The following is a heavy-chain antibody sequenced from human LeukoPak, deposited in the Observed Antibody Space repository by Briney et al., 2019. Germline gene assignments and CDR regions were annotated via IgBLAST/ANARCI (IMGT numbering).Heavy chain of an antibody. Sequence: GGSLRLSCAASGFNYSSYTMNWVRQAPGMGLEWLSYISASRGITYYADSVKGRFTISRDNSKNTLYLQMNSLRAEDTAVYYCAKDPGIAVAGILGYWGQGTLVTVSS. V-gene: IGHV3-48*01. CDR2: ISASRGIT. J-gene: IGHJ4*02. CDR1: GFNYSSYT. D-gene: IGHD6-19*01. CDR3: AKDPGIAVAGILGY.